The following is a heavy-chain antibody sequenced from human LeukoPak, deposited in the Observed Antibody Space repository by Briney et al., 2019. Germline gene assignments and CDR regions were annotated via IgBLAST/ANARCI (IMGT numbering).Heavy chain of an antibody. CDR3: ARDSGSGFDY. V-gene: IGHV5-51*01. CDR2: IYPGDSDT. J-gene: IGHJ4*02. Sequence: GAALKISFKGSGSSFTSYWIGWVRPMPGEGLGWRGIIYPGDSDTRYSPSLQGQVTISADKSISTAYLQWSSLKASDTAMYYCARDSGSGFDYWGQGTLVTVST. D-gene: IGHD3-10*01. CDR1: GSSFTSYW.